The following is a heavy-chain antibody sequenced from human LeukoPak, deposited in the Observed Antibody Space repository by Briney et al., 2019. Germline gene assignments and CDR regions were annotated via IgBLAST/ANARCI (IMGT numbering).Heavy chain of an antibody. CDR3: ARDCDWNDVDYYYGLDV. Sequence: SSETLSLTCTVSGGSVSSAIYYWSWIRQPPGKGLEWIGYVYYSGSTNYNPSLKSRVTISVDTSKNQFSLKLTSVTAADTAVYYCARDCDWNDVDYYYGLDVWGQGTTVTVSS. V-gene: IGHV4-61*01. J-gene: IGHJ6*02. CDR1: GGSVSSAIYY. CDR2: VYYSGST. D-gene: IGHD1-1*01.